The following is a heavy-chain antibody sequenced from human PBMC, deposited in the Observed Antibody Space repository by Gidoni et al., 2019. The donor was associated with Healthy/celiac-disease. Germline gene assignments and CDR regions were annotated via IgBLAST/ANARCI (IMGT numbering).Heavy chain of an antibody. J-gene: IGHJ4*02. CDR2: IYYSGST. Sequence: QVQLQESGPGLVKPSETLSLTCTASGGSISSYYRSWIRQPPGKGLEWIGYIYYSGSTNYNPSLKSRVTISVDTSKNQFSLKLSSVTAADTAVYYCARAKNYYGSGSYYNLLDYWGQGTLVTVSS. V-gene: IGHV4-59*01. D-gene: IGHD3-10*01. CDR1: GGSISSYY. CDR3: ARAKNYYGSGSYYNLLDY.